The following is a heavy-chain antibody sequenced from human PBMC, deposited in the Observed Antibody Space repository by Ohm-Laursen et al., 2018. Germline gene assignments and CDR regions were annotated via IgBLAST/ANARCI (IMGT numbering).Heavy chain of an antibody. CDR3: ARARDYIRSYYYYGMDV. J-gene: IGHJ6*02. V-gene: IGHV1-8*02. CDR2: MNPNSGNT. CDR1: GYTFTSYG. D-gene: IGHD4-11*01. Sequence: GASVKVSCKASGYTFTSYGISWVRQATGQGLEWMGWMNPNSGNTGYAQKFQGRVTMTRNTSISTAYMELSSLRSEDTAVYYCARARDYIRSYYYYGMDVWGQGTTVTVSS.